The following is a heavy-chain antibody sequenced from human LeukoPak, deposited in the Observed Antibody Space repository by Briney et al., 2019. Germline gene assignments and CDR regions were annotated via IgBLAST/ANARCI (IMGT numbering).Heavy chain of an antibody. CDR2: INPNSGGT. Sequence: ASVKVSCKASGYTFTGYYMHWVRRAPGQGLEWMGRINPNSGGTNYAQKFQGRVTMTRDTSISTAYMELSRLRSDDKAVYYCARDYYDSSGYYEGVYWGQGTLVTVSS. CDR3: ARDYYDSSGYYEGVY. D-gene: IGHD3-22*01. J-gene: IGHJ4*02. CDR1: GYTFTGYY. V-gene: IGHV1-2*06.